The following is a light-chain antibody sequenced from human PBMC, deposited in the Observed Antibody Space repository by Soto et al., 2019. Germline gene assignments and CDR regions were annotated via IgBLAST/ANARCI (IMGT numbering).Light chain of an antibody. V-gene: IGLV2-14*03. J-gene: IGLJ3*02. Sequence: QSALTQPASVSGSPGQSITISCTGTSSDVGAYNHVSWYQQHPGKVPKVMIYEVNNRPSGVSNRFSASKSGNTASLTISGLQAEDEATYYCSSFTSGGTWVFGGGTKVIVL. CDR3: SSFTSGGTWV. CDR1: SSDVGAYNH. CDR2: EVN.